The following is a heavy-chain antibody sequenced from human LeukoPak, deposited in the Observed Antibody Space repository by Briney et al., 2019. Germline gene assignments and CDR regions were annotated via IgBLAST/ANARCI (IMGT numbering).Heavy chain of an antibody. CDR1: GFTFDDYA. Sequence: GGSLRLSCAASGFTFDDYAMHWVRQAPGKGLEWVSGISWNSGSIGYADSVKGRFTISRDNAKNSLYLQMNSLRAEDTALYYCAKGHXGXXXXXXXDXWGXXXLXTVSS. V-gene: IGHV3-9*01. CDR3: AKGHXGXXXXXXXDX. D-gene: IGHD1-26*01. CDR2: ISWNSGSI. J-gene: IGHJ4*02.